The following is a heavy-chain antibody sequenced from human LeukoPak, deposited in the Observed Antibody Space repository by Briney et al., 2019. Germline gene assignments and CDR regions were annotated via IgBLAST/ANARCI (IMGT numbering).Heavy chain of an antibody. D-gene: IGHD2/OR15-2a*01. V-gene: IGHV3-23*01. J-gene: IGHJ4*02. CDR3: ATRSYF. Sequence: GGSLRLSCAASGFTFSNYAINWVRQAPGKGLEWVSSISGSGGNTYYADSVRGRFTISRDNSKNTLYLQMNSLRDEDTALYYCATRSYFGGRGTLVTVSS. CDR1: GFTFSNYA. CDR2: ISGSGGNT.